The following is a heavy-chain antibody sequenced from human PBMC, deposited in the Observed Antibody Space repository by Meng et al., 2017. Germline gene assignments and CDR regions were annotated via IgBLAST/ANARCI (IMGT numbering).Heavy chain of an antibody. D-gene: IGHD2-15*01. CDR2: IYHSGST. V-gene: IGHV4-4*02. CDR1: GGSISSSNW. J-gene: IGHJ4*02. Sequence: LQESGSGLVKPSGTLSLACAVSGGSISSSNWWSWVCQPPGKGLEWIGEIYHSGSTNYNPSLKSRVTISVDKSKNQFSLKLSSVTAADTAVYYCARWSIYCSGGSCYSFDYWGQGTLVTVSS. CDR3: ARWSIYCSGGSCYSFDY.